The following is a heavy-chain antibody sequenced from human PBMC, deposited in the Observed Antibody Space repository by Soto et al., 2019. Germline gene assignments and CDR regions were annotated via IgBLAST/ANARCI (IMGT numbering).Heavy chain of an antibody. J-gene: IGHJ4*02. V-gene: IGHV4-59*01. CDR2: IYYSGRT. CDR3: ARWAYYYDSSGYYSHFDY. Sequence: SETLSLTCTVSGGSISSYYWSWIRQPPGKGLEWIGYIYYSGRTNYNPSLKSRVTISVDTSKIQFSLKLSSVTAADTSVYYCARWAYYYDSSGYYSHFDYWCQGTLVTVSS. D-gene: IGHD3-22*01. CDR1: GGSISSYY.